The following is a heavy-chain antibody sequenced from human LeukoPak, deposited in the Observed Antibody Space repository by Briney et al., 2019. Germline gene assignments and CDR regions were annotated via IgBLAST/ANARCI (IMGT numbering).Heavy chain of an antibody. CDR2: IYNSGNT. CDR1: GGSVSSDSYY. D-gene: IGHD3-16*01. Sequence: SETLSLTCTVSGGSVSSDSYYWSWIRQPPGKKLEWIGYIYNSGNTNYNPSLKSRVTMSVDTSKNQFSLKLSSVTAADTAVYYCARDRYALPFDYWGQGTLVTVSS. CDR3: ARDRYALPFDY. J-gene: IGHJ4*02. V-gene: IGHV4-61*01.